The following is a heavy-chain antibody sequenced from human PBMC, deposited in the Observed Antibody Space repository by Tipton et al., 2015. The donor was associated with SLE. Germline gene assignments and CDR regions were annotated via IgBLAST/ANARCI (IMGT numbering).Heavy chain of an antibody. CDR1: GGSITSHY. D-gene: IGHD4-17*01. CDR2: IYYSGST. V-gene: IGHV4-59*11. CDR3: ARGYGDYSNWFDP. Sequence: TLSLTCTVSGGSITSHYWTWIRQPPGKGLEWIGYIYYSGSTNCNPSLKSRVTISMDTSKNQFSLKLTSVTAADTAVYYCARGYGDYSNWFDPWGQGTLVTVSS. J-gene: IGHJ5*02.